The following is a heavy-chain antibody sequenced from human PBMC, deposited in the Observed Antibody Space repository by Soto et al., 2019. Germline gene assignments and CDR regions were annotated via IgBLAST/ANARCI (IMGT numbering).Heavy chain of an antibody. CDR3: ARDLYYYDSSGYFSPGYYYGMDV. CDR1: GFTFSSYG. D-gene: IGHD3-22*01. Sequence: GGSLRLSCAASGFTFSSYGMHWVRQAPGKGLEWVAVIWYDGSNKYYADSVKGRFTISRDNSKNTLYLQMNSLRAEDTAVYYCARDLYYYDSSGYFSPGYYYGMDVWGQGTTVTVSS. CDR2: IWYDGSNK. J-gene: IGHJ6*02. V-gene: IGHV3-33*01.